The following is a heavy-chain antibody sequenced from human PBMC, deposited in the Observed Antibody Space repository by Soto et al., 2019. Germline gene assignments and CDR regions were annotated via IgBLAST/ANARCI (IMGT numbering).Heavy chain of an antibody. J-gene: IGHJ3*02. D-gene: IGHD1-1*01. CDR2: ITPFKSDT. CDR3: ARSPFAGSDAFDI. CDR1: GYTFTFRY. Sequence: GAAGKVSCKASGYTFTFRYLQWVRQAPGQALEWMGWITPFKSDTNYAQKFQDRVTITRDRSVSTAYMELSNLRSDDTAMYYCARSPFAGSDAFDIWGQGTMVTVSS. V-gene: IGHV1-45*02.